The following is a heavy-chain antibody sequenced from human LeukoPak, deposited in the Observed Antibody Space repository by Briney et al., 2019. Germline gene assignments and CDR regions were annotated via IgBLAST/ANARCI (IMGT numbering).Heavy chain of an antibody. Sequence: TASETLSLTCTVSGGSISSYYWSWIRQPAGKGLEWIGRIYTSGSTNYNPSLKSRVTISVDTSKNQFSLKLSSVTAADTAVYYCAREPLVVPAAMYDYWGQGTLVTVSS. CDR3: AREPLVVPAAMYDY. CDR2: IYTSGST. J-gene: IGHJ4*02. CDR1: GGSISSYY. V-gene: IGHV4-4*07. D-gene: IGHD2-2*01.